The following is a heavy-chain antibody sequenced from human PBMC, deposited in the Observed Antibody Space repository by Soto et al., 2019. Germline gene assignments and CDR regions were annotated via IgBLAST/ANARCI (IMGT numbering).Heavy chain of an antibody. D-gene: IGHD2-2*01. CDR2: ILYDGTNT. CDR1: GFTFSNYG. J-gene: IGHJ6*02. Sequence: GGSLRLSCAASGFTFSNYGMHWVRQAPGRGLEWVALILYDGTNTQYADPVKGRFTISRDNSKNTLYLQMNSLRPEDTAVYYCAKVECSTTSCPPIYYYYYYGMDVWGQGTTVTVSS. CDR3: AKVECSTTSCPPIYYYYYYGMDV. V-gene: IGHV3-30*18.